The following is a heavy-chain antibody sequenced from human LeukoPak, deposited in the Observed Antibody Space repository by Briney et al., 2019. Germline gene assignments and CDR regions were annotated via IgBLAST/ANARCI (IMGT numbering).Heavy chain of an antibody. J-gene: IGHJ5*02. Sequence: SETLSLTCSVSGGSISSYYWSWIRQPAGKGLEWIGRIYTSGSTHYNPSLKSRVTMSVDTSKNQFSLKLSSVTAADTAVYYCARDLDIVVVPAAEQRGWFDPWGQGTLVTVSS. V-gene: IGHV4-4*07. CDR2: IYTSGST. D-gene: IGHD2-2*01. CDR3: ARDLDIVVVPAAEQRGWFDP. CDR1: GGSISSYY.